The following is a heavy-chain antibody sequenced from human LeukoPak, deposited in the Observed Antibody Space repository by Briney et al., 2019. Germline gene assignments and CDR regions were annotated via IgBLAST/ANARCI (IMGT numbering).Heavy chain of an antibody. J-gene: IGHJ4*02. CDR2: MNPNSGNT. D-gene: IGHD3-10*01. CDR1: GYTFTSYD. CDR3: ATDYYGSGSYSGY. V-gene: IGHV1-8*01. Sequence: ASVKVSCKASGYTFTSYDINWVRQATGQGLEWMGWMNPNSGNTGYAQKFQGRVTLTRNTSISTAYMELSSLRSEDTAVYYCATDYYGSGSYSGYWGQGTLVTVSS.